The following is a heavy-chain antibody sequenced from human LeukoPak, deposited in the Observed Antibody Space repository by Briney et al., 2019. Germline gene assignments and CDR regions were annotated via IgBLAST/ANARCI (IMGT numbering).Heavy chain of an antibody. D-gene: IGHD1-20*01. CDR3: ARDQSVTGTPNDY. CDR2: IYSGGST. Sequence: PGGSLRLSCAASGFTVSSNYMSWVRQAPGKGLEWVSVIYSGGSTYYADSVKGRFTISGDNSKNTLYLQMNSLRAEDTAVYYCARDQSVTGTPNDYGGKGTLVTVSS. J-gene: IGHJ4*02. CDR1: GFTVSSNY. V-gene: IGHV3-66*01.